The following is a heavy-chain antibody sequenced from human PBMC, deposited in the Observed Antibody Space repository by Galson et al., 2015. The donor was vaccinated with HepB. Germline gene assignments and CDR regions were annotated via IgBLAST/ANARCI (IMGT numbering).Heavy chain of an antibody. CDR2: IWYDGSNK. CDR1: GFTFSSYG. J-gene: IGHJ3*02. CDR3: ARDFSCSGGSCYSVWSAFEI. Sequence: SLRLSCAASGFTFSSYGMHRVRQAPGKGLEWVAVIWYDGSNKYYADSVKGRFTISRDNSKNTLYLQMNSLRAEDTAVYYCARDFSCSGGSCYSVWSAFEIWGQGTMVTVSS. V-gene: IGHV3-33*01. D-gene: IGHD2-15*01.